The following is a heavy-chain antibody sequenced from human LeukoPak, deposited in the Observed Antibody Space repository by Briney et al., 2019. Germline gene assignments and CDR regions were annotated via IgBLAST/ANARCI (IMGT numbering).Heavy chain of an antibody. V-gene: IGHV4-38-2*02. Sequence: SETLSLTCIVSGYSISSGYYWGWIRQPPGKGLEWIGSIYHSGSTYYNPSLESRVTISVDTSKNQFSLKLSSVTAADTAVYYCARGLRYYGSGSYYNRRGFDPWGQGTLVTVSS. J-gene: IGHJ5*02. D-gene: IGHD3-10*01. CDR2: IYHSGST. CDR1: GYSISSGYY. CDR3: ARGLRYYGSGSYYNRRGFDP.